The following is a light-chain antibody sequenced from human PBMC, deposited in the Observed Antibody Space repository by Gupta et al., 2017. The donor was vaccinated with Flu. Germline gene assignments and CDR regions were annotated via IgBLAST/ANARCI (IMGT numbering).Light chain of an antibody. CDR2: GAS. J-gene: IGKJ3*01. CDR3: QQYNGDPLL. Sequence: IQLTQSPSSLSASVGERITITCRASQGIKNSLAWFQQRPGKVPNALIYGASTLQAGVPSRFSGSGSGTEFTLTISSLQPEDIATYYCQQYNGDPLLFGSGTKVEI. V-gene: IGKV1-27*01. CDR1: QGIKNS.